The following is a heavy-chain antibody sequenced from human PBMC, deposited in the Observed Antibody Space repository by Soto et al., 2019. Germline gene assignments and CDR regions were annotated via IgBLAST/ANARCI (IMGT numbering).Heavy chain of an antibody. D-gene: IGHD3-10*01. V-gene: IGHV4-39*01. Sequence: PSETLSLTCTVSGGSISSSSYYWGWIRQPPGKGLEWIGSIYYSGSTYYNPSLKSRVTISVDTSKNQFSLKLSSVTAADTAVYYCARHSYYDGSTYGCWLDPWGQGTLVTVSS. CDR3: ARHSYYDGSTYGCWLDP. CDR2: IYYSGST. J-gene: IGHJ5*02. CDR1: GGSISSSSYY.